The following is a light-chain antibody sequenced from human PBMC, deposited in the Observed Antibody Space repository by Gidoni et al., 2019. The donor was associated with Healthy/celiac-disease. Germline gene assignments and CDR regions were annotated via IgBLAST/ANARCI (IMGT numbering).Light chain of an antibody. J-gene: IGKJ3*01. V-gene: IGKV1-39*01. CDR3: QQSYSTPRT. CDR1: QSISSY. Sequence: DIQMTQSPSSLSASVGDRVTITCRTSQSISSYLTWYQQKPGRDPKLLIYAASSMQSGVPSRFSGSGSGTDFTLSISSLQPEDFATYYCQQSYSTPRTFGPGTKVDIK. CDR2: AAS.